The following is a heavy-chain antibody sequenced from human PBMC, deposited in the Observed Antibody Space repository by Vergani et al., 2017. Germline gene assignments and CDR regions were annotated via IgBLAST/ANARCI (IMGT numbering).Heavy chain of an antibody. D-gene: IGHD2-2*02. CDR1: GYSFTSYW. J-gene: IGHJ5*02. V-gene: IGHV5-51*03. Sequence: EVQLVQSGAEVKKPGESLKISCKGSGYSFTSYWIGWVRQMPGKGLEWMGIIYPGDSDTRYSPSFQGQVTISADKSISTAYLQWSSLKASDTAMYYCARSHGYCISTSCYTDNWFDPWGQGTLVTVSS. CDR2: IYPGDSDT. CDR3: ARSHGYCISTSCYTDNWFDP.